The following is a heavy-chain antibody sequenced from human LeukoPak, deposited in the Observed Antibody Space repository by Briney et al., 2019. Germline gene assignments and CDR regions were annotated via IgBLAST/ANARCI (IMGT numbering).Heavy chain of an antibody. CDR2: IDPDGSEK. CDR3: ARGHYGMGV. Sequence: SGGSLRLSCEASGFTFSTHWMTWVRQAPGKGLEWVASIDPDGSEKYYVDSVKGRFTFSRVNDQESLYLQMNSLTAEDAAVYYCARGHYGMGVWSQGTAVTVSS. V-gene: IGHV3-7*05. J-gene: IGHJ6*02. CDR1: GFTFSTHW.